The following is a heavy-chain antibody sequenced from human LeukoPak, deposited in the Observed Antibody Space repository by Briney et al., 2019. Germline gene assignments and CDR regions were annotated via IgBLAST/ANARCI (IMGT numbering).Heavy chain of an antibody. CDR3: ASGPPEKWELGYFDY. CDR2: IIPILGIA. D-gene: IGHD1-26*01. V-gene: IGHV1-69*04. Sequence: GASVKVSCKASGGTFSSYAISWVRQAPGQGLEWMGRIIPILGIANYAQKFQGRVTITADKSTSTAYMELSSLRSEDTAVYYCASGPPEKWELGYFDYWGQGTLVTVSS. CDR1: GGTFSSYA. J-gene: IGHJ4*02.